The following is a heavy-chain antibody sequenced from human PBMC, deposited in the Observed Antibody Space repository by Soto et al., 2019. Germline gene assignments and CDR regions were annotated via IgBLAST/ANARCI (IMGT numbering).Heavy chain of an antibody. CDR2: IIPLFGTA. J-gene: IGHJ4*02. CDR1: GGTFNIYS. Sequence: QVQLVQSGADVKKPGSSVKVSCKASGGTFNIYSISWVRQAPGPGLEWMGGIIPLFGTAYYAQEFQGRVTITADESTSTAYMELSSLRSEDTAVYFCARGASTHYYDSSGYYKGPLDYWGQGTLVTVSS. D-gene: IGHD3-22*01. CDR3: ARGASTHYYDSSGYYKGPLDY. V-gene: IGHV1-69*01.